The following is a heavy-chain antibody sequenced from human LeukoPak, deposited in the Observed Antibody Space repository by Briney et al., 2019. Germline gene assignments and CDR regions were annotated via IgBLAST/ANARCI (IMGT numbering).Heavy chain of an antibody. D-gene: IGHD2-15*01. J-gene: IGHJ4*02. Sequence: PSETLSLTCTVSGGSISGYYWSWIRQPPGKGLEWIGYIYYSGSTNYNPSLKSRVTISVDTSKNQFSLKLSSVTAADTAVYYCARRGYCSGGSCYVHDYWGQGTLVIVSS. CDR1: GGSISGYY. V-gene: IGHV4-59*01. CDR3: ARRGYCSGGSCYVHDY. CDR2: IYYSGST.